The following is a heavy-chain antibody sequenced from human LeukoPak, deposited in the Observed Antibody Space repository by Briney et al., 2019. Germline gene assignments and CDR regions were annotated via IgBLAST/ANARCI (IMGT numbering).Heavy chain of an antibody. CDR3: ARYTLRDYGYYAVRYFDL. J-gene: IGHJ2*01. CDR1: GYRFTSYW. D-gene: IGHD4-17*01. V-gene: IGHV5-51*01. CDR2: IYAGDSDT. Sequence: GESLNISCKGSGYRFTSYWIGCVRQMPGKGLEWMGIIYAGDSDTRYSPSLQGQVTISADKSITTAYLQWSSMKASDTAMYYCARYTLRDYGYYAVRYFDLWGRGTLVTVSS.